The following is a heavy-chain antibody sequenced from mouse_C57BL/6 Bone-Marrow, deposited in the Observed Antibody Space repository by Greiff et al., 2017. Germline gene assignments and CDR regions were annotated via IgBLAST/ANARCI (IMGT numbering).Heavy chain of an antibody. D-gene: IGHD2-10*01. CDR3: ARSPYPFAY. Sequence: EVQLQQSVAELVRPGASVKLSCTASGFNIQNTYMHWVKQRPEQGLEWIGKIDPANGNTKYAPKFQGKATITADTSSNTAYLQHSSLTSGDTAIYYCARSPYPFAYWGQGTLVTVSA. CDR1: GFNIQNTY. V-gene: IGHV14-3*01. J-gene: IGHJ3*01. CDR2: IDPANGNT.